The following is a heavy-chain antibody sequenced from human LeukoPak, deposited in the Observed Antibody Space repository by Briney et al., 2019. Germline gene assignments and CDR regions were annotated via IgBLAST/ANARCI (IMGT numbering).Heavy chain of an antibody. CDR3: ARVTMVAAASYNWFVP. Sequence: PGGSLRLSCAASGFTFSNYGMHWVRQAPGKGLEWVPVIWSDGSNKYYADSVRGRFTISRDNSKNTLYLQMNSLRAEDTAVYYCARVTMVAAASYNWFVPWGQGTLVTVSS. D-gene: IGHD2-15*01. V-gene: IGHV3-33*01. J-gene: IGHJ5*02. CDR1: GFTFSNYG. CDR2: IWSDGSNK.